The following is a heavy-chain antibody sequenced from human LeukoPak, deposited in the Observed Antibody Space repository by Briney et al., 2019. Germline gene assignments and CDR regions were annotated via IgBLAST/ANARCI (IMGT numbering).Heavy chain of an antibody. CDR1: GGSISSGGYY. CDR2: IYHSGST. J-gene: IGHJ4*02. CDR3: ARDVSGSCGLGY. Sequence: SETLSLTCTVSGGSISSGGYYWSWIRQHPGKGLEWIGYIYHSGSTYYNPSLKSRVTISVDTSKNQFSLKLSSVTAADTAVYYCARDVSGSCGLGYWGQGTLVTVSS. V-gene: IGHV4-31*03. D-gene: IGHD1-26*01.